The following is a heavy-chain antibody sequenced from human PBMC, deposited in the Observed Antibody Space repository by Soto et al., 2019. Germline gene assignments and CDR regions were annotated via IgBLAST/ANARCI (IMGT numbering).Heavy chain of an antibody. V-gene: IGHV4-4*02. CDR1: GDAISSSYW. CDR3: ARGPIRGVQYYFDL. Sequence: QVQLRESGPGLVKPSGTLSLTCAVSGDAISSSYWWNWVRQSPGRGLEWIGEFFHIGSTNYNPSLKGRLTMSVDKTKNHFSLTLTSVTAADTAVYFCARGPIRGVQYYFDLWGPGTLVAVSS. J-gene: IGHJ4*02. D-gene: IGHD3-10*01. CDR2: FFHIGST.